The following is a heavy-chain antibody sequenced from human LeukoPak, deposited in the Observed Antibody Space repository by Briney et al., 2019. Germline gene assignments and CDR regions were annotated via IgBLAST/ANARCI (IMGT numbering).Heavy chain of an antibody. V-gene: IGHV4-39*01. D-gene: IGHD3-10*01. J-gene: IGHJ4*02. CDR1: CGSISRSSYY. CDR3: ATLTGAPFDY. Sequence: PSETLSLTCTVSCGSISRSSYYWGWIRQPPGKGLEWIGSIYYSGSTYYNPSLTSRITISVDTSKNQFSLKLSSVTAADTAVYYCATLTGAPFDYWGQGTLVTVSS. CDR2: IYYSGST.